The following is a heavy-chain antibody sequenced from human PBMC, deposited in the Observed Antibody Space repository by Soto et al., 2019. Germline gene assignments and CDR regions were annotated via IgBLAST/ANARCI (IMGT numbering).Heavy chain of an antibody. Sequence: XETLSLTCTVSGGSISSYYGSWIRQPAGKGLEWIGRIYTSGSTNYNPSLKSRVTMSVDTSKNQFSLKLSSVTAADTAVYYCARGMTVAGLLNWFDPWGQGTLVTVSS. CDR1: GGSISSYY. J-gene: IGHJ5*02. CDR2: IYTSGST. V-gene: IGHV4-4*07. D-gene: IGHD6-19*01. CDR3: ARGMTVAGLLNWFDP.